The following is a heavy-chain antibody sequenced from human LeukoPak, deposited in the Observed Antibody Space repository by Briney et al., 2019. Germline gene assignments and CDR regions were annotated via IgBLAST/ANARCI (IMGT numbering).Heavy chain of an antibody. J-gene: IGHJ4*02. D-gene: IGHD3-22*01. V-gene: IGHV3-23*01. CDR1: GFTFSSYA. CDR2: ISGSGGST. Sequence: QPGGSLRLSCAASGFTFSSYAMSWVRQAPGKGLEWVPAISGSGGSTYYADSVKGRFTISRDHSKNTLYLQMNSLRAEDTAVYYCAKDDSYGFYYYDSSGYPSWGQGTLVTVSS. CDR3: AKDDSYGFYYYDSSGYPS.